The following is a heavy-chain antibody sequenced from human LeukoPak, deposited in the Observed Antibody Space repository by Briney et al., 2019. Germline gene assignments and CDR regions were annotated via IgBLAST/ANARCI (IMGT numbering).Heavy chain of an antibody. D-gene: IGHD3-10*01. V-gene: IGHV3-23*01. Sequence: PGGSLRLSCAASGFTFSSYAMRWVRQAPGKGLEWVSAISGSGGSTYYADSVKGRFTISRDNSKNTLYLQMNSLRAEDTAVYYCAKVTPLWFGELYGFDYWGQGTLVTVSS. CDR2: ISGSGGST. CDR3: AKVTPLWFGELYGFDY. CDR1: GFTFSSYA. J-gene: IGHJ4*02.